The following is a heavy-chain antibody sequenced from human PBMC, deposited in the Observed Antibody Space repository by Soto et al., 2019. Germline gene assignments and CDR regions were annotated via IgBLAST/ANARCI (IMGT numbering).Heavy chain of an antibody. D-gene: IGHD5-18*01. CDR3: TRDPRYSYGIDY. CDR2: MNPNSGST. CDR1: GYTFTNYD. V-gene: IGHV1-8*01. J-gene: IGHJ4*02. Sequence: ASVTVSCQASGYTFTNYDINWVRQATGQGLEWMGWMNPNSGSTGYAQKFQGRVTMTRDTSISTAYMELSSLRSEDTAVYFCTRDPRYSYGIDYWGQGTLVTVSS.